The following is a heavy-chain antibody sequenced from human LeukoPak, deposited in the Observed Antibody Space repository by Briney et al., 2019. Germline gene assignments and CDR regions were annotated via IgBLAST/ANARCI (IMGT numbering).Heavy chain of an antibody. V-gene: IGHV4-34*01. J-gene: IGHJ5*02. CDR1: GGSFSGYY. D-gene: IGHD3-10*01. CDR2: IYYSGTT. Sequence: SETLSLTCAVYGGSFSGYYWSWIRQPPGKGLEWIGSIYYSGTTYYNPSLKGRFTISVDTSKNQFSLKLSSATATDTAVYYCARIRRIRIWFGDLRFLPSNWFDPWGQGTLVTVSS. CDR3: ARIRRIRIWFGDLRFLPSNWFDP.